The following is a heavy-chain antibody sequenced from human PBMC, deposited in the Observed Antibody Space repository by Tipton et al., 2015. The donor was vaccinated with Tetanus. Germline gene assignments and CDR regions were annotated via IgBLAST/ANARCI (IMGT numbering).Heavy chain of an antibody. Sequence: SLRLSCAASGFTFSDFYMSWVRQTPGKGLEWISSISNSGSLKHYPDSLRGRFTISRDNAKKSLYLQVNSLRAEDTAVYYCAKDQGSSSWDFYYYYYGMDVWGQGTTVTVSS. CDR1: GFTFSDFY. D-gene: IGHD6-13*01. CDR3: AKDQGSSSWDFYYYYYGMDV. V-gene: IGHV3-11*01. J-gene: IGHJ6*02. CDR2: ISNSGSLK.